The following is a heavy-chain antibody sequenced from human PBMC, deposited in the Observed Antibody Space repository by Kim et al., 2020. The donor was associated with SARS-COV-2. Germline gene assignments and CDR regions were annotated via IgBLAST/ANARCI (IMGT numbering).Heavy chain of an antibody. CDR3: ARVAAAGTIYYYGMDV. Sequence: SVKGQFTISRDNAKNSLYLQMNSLRAEDTAVYYCARVAAAGTIYYYGMDVWGQGTTVTVSS. D-gene: IGHD6-13*01. V-gene: IGHV3-11*06. J-gene: IGHJ6*02.